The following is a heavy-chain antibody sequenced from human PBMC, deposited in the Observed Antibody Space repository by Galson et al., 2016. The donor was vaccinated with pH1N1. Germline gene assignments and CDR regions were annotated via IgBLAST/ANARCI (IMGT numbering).Heavy chain of an antibody. CDR3: VIGPNRDSGYGWYFHP. CDR2: INQDGSAK. D-gene: IGHD3-22*01. Sequence: SLRLSCAASGFTFSSYWMSWVRQATGKGLEWVAKINQDGSAKSYVDSVKGRFTISRDNAENSLSLQMNSLRAEDTAIYYCVIGPNRDSGYGWYFHPWGQGTLVTVSS. CDR1: GFTFSSYW. V-gene: IGHV3-7*03. J-gene: IGHJ1*01.